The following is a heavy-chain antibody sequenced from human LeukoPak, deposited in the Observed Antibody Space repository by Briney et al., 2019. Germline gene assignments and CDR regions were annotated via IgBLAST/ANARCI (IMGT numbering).Heavy chain of an antibody. J-gene: IGHJ4*02. V-gene: IGHV3-30*02. CDR1: GFTFSSYG. CDR2: IRYDGSNK. Sequence: GGSLRLSCAASGFTFSSYGMHWVRQAPGKGLEWVAFIRYDGSNKYYADSVKGRFTISRDNSKNTLYLQMNSLRAEDTAVYYCAKDVLVVPAAMGGDYFDYWGQGTLVTVSS. D-gene: IGHD2-2*01. CDR3: AKDVLVVPAAMGGDYFDY.